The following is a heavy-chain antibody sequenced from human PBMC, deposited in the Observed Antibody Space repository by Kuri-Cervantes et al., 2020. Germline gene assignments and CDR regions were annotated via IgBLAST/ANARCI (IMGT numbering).Heavy chain of an antibody. CDR1: GFTFSSYA. V-gene: IGHV3-66*01. CDR3: ARDWPDYYYYYGMDV. J-gene: IGHJ6*02. Sequence: GGSLRLSCAASGFTFSSYAMHWVRQAPGKGLEWVSVIYSGGSTYYADSVKGRFTISRDNSKNTLYLQMNSLRAEDTAVYYCARDWPDYYYYYGMDVWGQGTTVTVSS. CDR2: IYSGGST.